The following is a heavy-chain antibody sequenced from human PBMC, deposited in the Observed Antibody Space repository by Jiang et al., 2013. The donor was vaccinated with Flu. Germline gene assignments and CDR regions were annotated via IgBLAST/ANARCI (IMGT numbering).Heavy chain of an antibody. CDR1: RWLHQKLL. CDR2: IYYSGST. V-gene: IGHV4-59*12. J-gene: IGHJ4*02. Sequence: SLTCTVSRWLHQKLLLELDPAAPGKGLEWIGYIYYSGSTNYNPSLKSRVTMSVDTSKNQFSLKLRSVTAADTAVYYCARSSSFSNYVKFDYWGQGTLVTVSS. D-gene: IGHD4-11*01. CDR3: ARSSSFSNYVKFDY.